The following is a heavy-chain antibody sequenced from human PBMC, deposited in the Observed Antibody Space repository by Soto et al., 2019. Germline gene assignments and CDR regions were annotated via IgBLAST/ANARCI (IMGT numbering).Heavy chain of an antibody. D-gene: IGHD2-2*01. CDR3: ARHFSTPPVIIPAYMDV. V-gene: IGHV4-39*01. Sequence: LETLSLTCTVSGGSIISSSYYWGWIRQPPGKRMEWIGSIYYSGSTYFNPSLKSRVTISVDTSKNQFSLKLSSVTAADTAVYYCARHFSTPPVIIPAYMDVWGKGTTVTVSS. CDR1: GGSIISSSYY. J-gene: IGHJ6*03. CDR2: IYYSGST.